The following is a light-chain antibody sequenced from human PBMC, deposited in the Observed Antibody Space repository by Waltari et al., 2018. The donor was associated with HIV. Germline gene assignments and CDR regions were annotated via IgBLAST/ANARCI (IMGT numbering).Light chain of an antibody. CDR1: SSNIGNNI. V-gene: IGLV1-44*01. Sequence: QSVLTQALSASGTPGQRVTISCSGSSSNIGNNIVNWYQQLSGTAPKLLIFSTNERPFGVPDRFSGSKSDTSASLAISGLQVEDEAYYYCATWDDSLNALVFGGGTKLTVL. CDR2: STN. CDR3: ATWDDSLNALV. J-gene: IGLJ2*01.